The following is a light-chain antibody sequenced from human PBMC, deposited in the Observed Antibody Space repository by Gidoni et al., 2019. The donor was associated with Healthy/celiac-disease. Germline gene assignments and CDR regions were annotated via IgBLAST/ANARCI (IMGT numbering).Light chain of an antibody. J-gene: IGLJ2*01. CDR1: SLRSYY. CDR2: GKN. Sequence: SSELTQDPAVSVALGQTVRITCQGDSLRSYYASWYQQKPGQAPVLVIYGKNNRPSGIPDRFSGSSSGNTASLTITGAQAEDEADYYCNSRDSSGNPMGVLGGGTKLTVL. V-gene: IGLV3-19*01. CDR3: NSRDSSGNPMGV.